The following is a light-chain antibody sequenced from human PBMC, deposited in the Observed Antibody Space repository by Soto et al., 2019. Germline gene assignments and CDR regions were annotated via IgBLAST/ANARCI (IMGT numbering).Light chain of an antibody. J-gene: IGLJ2*01. CDR1: SSDVGGYNY. CDR2: DVS. CDR3: SSYTSSSPPGV. V-gene: IGLV2-14*01. Sequence: QSVLTQPASVSGSPGQSITISCTGTSSDVGGYNYVSWYQQHPGKAPKLMIYDVSNRPSGVSNRFSGSKSGNTASLTISGLQAEDEADYYCSSYTSSSPPGVFGGGTKLTAL.